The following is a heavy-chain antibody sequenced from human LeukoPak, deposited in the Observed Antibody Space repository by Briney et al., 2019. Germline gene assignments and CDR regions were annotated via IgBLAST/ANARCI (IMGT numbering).Heavy chain of an antibody. CDR2: INHSGST. CDR3: ARDLPLFPYYFDY. J-gene: IGHJ4*02. Sequence: SETLSLTCAVYGGSFSGYYWSWIRQPPGKGLEWIGEINHSGSTNYNPSLKSRVTISVDTSKNQFSLKLSSVTAADTAVYYCARDLPLFPYYFDYWGQGTLVTVSS. D-gene: IGHD3-3*01. CDR1: GGSFSGYY. V-gene: IGHV4-34*01.